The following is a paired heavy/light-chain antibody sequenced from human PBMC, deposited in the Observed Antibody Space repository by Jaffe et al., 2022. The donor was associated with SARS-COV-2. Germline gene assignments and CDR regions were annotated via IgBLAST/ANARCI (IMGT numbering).Heavy chain of an antibody. CDR3: TRIKTTTGPAWFDP. D-gene: IGHD1-1*01. V-gene: IGHV3-49*03. Sequence: EVRLVESGGGLVQPGRSLRLSCTTSGFTFADYGMGWFRQAPGKGLEWVGFIRSKAYGGTTEYAASVKGRFTISRDDSKSIAYLQMNSLKTEDTALYYCTRIKTTTGPAWFDPWGQGTLVTVSS. J-gene: IGHJ5*02. CDR1: GFTFADYG. CDR2: IRSKAYGGTT.
Light chain of an antibody. V-gene: IGKV1D-12*01. CDR1: QGISSW. CDR3: QQANSFPVT. Sequence: DIQMTQSPSSVSASVGDRVTITCRASQGISSWLAWYQQKPGKAPKLLIYAASTLQSGVPSRFSGSGSGTDFTLTISSLQPEDFATYYCQQANSFPVTFGGGTKVEIK. CDR2: AAS. J-gene: IGKJ4*01.